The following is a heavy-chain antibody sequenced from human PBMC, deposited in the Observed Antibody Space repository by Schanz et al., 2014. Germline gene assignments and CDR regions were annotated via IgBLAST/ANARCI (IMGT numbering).Heavy chain of an antibody. Sequence: VQMVESGGGVVQPGRSLRLSCAASGFTVSSNHMSWVRQAPGKGLEWVSVIYSGIGACYADSVKDRFTVSRDNSKNTVYLQMNRLRAEDTAVYYCARVQHYDPSGWGYFDYWGQGALVTVSS. CDR2: IYSGIGA. D-gene: IGHD3-22*01. V-gene: IGHV3-66*01. CDR3: ARVQHYDPSGWGYFDY. CDR1: GFTVSSNH. J-gene: IGHJ4*02.